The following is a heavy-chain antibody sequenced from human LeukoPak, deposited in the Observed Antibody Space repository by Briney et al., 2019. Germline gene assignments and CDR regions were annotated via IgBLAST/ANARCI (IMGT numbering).Heavy chain of an antibody. J-gene: IGHJ3*02. D-gene: IGHD2-8*01. CDR2: IKQDESEK. Sequence: GGSLGLSCAASGFTFSRFWMTWVRQAPGKGLEWVANIKQDESEKHYVDSVKGRFTISRDNAKNSLYLQMNSLRAEDTAVYYCARSGLYEKWTDVDAFDIWGQGTMVTVSS. V-gene: IGHV3-7*01. CDR1: GFTFSRFW. CDR3: ARSGLYEKWTDVDAFDI.